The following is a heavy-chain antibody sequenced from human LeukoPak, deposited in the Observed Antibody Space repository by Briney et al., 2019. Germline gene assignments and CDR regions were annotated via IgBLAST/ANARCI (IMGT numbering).Heavy chain of an antibody. CDR3: ARGLAPYGSGSYFDY. CDR1: GYTFTSYD. Sequence: GASVKVSCKASGYTFTSYDINWVRQATGQGLEWMGWMNPNGGNTGYAQKFQGRVTITRNTSISTAYMELSSLRSEDTAVYYCARGLAPYGSGSYFDYWGQGTLVTVSS. J-gene: IGHJ4*02. CDR2: MNPNGGNT. D-gene: IGHD3-10*01. V-gene: IGHV1-8*03.